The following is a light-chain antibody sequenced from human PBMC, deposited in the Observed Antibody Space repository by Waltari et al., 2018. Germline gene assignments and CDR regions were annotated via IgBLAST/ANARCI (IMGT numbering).Light chain of an antibody. J-gene: IGKJ4*01. CDR3: QQYNSAPLT. Sequence: IQMTLSPSSLSASVGDRVSVTCRASQGVYNWLAWYQQKPGKAPKLLIYKASDLQGGVPSRFSGSGSGTDFTLTISSLQPEDFATYYCQQYNSAPLTFGGGTKVEIK. V-gene: IGKV1-5*03. CDR2: KAS. CDR1: QGVYNW.